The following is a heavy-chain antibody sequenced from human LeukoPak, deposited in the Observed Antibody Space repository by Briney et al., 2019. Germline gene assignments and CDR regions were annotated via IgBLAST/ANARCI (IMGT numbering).Heavy chain of an antibody. Sequence: GRSLRLSCAASGFTFSSYAMHWVRQAPGKGLEWVAVISYDGSDKYYADSVKGRFTISRDNSKNTLYLQMNSLRAEDTAVYYCTGGDNDYWGQGTLVTVSS. V-gene: IGHV3-30-3*01. J-gene: IGHJ4*02. CDR2: ISYDGSDK. D-gene: IGHD3-9*01. CDR3: TGGDNDY. CDR1: GFTFSSYA.